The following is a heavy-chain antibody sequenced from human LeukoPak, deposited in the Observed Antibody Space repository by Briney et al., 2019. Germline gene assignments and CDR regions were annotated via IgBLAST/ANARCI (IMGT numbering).Heavy chain of an antibody. J-gene: IGHJ4*02. V-gene: IGHV3-53*01. D-gene: IGHD1-26*01. Sequence: PGGSLRLSCEASGFTVNSNYMNWVRQAPGKGLEWVSVVYSDDTTYYADSVKGRITISRDNSKNTLYLQMNNLRAEDTAVYYCARGGGYYAIDYWGQGTLVTVSS. CDR2: VYSDDTT. CDR3: ARGGGYYAIDY. CDR1: GFTVNSNY.